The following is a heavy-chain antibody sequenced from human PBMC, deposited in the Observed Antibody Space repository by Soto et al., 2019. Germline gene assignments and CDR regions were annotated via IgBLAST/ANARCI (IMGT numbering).Heavy chain of an antibody. CDR1: GFTFSDYA. V-gene: IGHV3-23*01. Sequence: GGSLRLSCAASGFTFSDYAMSWVRQAPGKGLEWVSGVIGTGGATFYADSVKGRFTVSRDNAKNTLYLQANSLRAEDTAVYYCGKKGAQWSSGSSYYFDYWGKGTLVTVSS. J-gene: IGHJ4*02. CDR3: GKKGAQWSSGSSYYFDY. D-gene: IGHD6-19*01. CDR2: VIGTGGAT.